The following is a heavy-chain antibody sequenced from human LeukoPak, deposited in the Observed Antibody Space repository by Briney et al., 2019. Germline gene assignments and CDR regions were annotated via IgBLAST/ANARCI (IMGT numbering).Heavy chain of an antibody. CDR3: ATETNGRHYDY. Sequence: GGSLRLSCTASGLTFSTSGFNWVRQAPGKGLEWVASIGPTGSDRYHADSIKGGFTISRDNANNFLYLQMNSLRAEDTAVYYCATETNGRHYDYWGQGTLLTVSS. CDR1: GLTFSTSG. CDR2: IGPTGSDR. J-gene: IGHJ4*02. V-gene: IGHV3-21*06. D-gene: IGHD1-14*01.